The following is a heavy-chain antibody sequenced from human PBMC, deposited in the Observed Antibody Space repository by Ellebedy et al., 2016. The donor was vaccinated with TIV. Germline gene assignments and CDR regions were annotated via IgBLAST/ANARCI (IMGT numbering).Heavy chain of an antibody. D-gene: IGHD1-26*01. V-gene: IGHV3-48*01. CDR1: GFTFSSYS. CDR3: AKSAGSYLQYYFDY. Sequence: GEALKISCAAPGFTFSSYSMNWVRQAPGKGLEWVSYSSSSSSTIYYADPVKGRFTISRDNAKNTLHLQMNNLRAEDTAVYYCAKSAGSYLQYYFDYWGQGTLVTVSS. CDR2: SSSSSSTI. J-gene: IGHJ4*02.